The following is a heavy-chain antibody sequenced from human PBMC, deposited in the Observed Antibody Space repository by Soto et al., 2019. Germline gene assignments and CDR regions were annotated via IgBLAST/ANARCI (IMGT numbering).Heavy chain of an antibody. Sequence: SVKVSSKAFGFTFTSSAVQWVMQARGQRLEWIGWIVVDSGNTNYAQKFQERVTITRDMSTSTAYMELSSLRSEDTAVYYCAAGFHWLAFDYGGKGTLVTVSS. J-gene: IGHJ4*02. CDR3: AAGFHWLAFDY. CDR2: IVVDSGNT. V-gene: IGHV1-58*01. D-gene: IGHD6-19*01. CDR1: GFTFTSSA.